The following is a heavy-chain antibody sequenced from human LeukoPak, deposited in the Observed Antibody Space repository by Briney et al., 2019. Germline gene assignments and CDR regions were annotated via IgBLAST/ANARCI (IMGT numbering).Heavy chain of an antibody. CDR3: ASGYYGSGTYYYYMDV. CDR1: GGTFSSYA. CDR2: IIPIFGTA. Sequence: ASGKFSYKASGGTFSSYAISWVRQAPGQGLEWMGGIIPIFGTANYAQKFQGRATITADKSTTTAYMELSSLRSEDTAVYYCASGYYGSGTYYYYMDVWGKGTTVTVSS. J-gene: IGHJ6*03. D-gene: IGHD3-10*01. V-gene: IGHV1-69*06.